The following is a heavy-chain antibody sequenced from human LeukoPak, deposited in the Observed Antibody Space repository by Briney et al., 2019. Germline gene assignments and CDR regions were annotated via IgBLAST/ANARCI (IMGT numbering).Heavy chain of an antibody. CDR3: VKGGQDCSPTTCYYD. D-gene: IGHD2-2*01. J-gene: IGHJ4*02. CDR2: ISGSGST. V-gene: IGHV3-23*01. CDR1: GYIFNNYA. Sequence: PGGPLRLSCVVSGYIFNNYAVSWVRQAPGKGLEWVSAISGSGSTYYADSVKGRFTISRDNSKNTGYLQMNSLRAEDTAVYYCVKGGQDCSPTTCYYDWGQGTLVTVSS.